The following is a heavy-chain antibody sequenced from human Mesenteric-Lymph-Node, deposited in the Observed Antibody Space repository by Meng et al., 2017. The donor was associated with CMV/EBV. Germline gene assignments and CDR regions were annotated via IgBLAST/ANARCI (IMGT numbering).Heavy chain of an antibody. CDR2: INYSGST. V-gene: IGHV4-34*01. CDR3: ARGRLLWFGSSNWFDP. D-gene: IGHD3-10*01. CDR1: GGSFSDYY. J-gene: IGHJ5*02. Sequence: YGGSFSDYYWNWIRQPPGKGLEWIGEINYSGSTNYNPSLKSRVTMSVDTSKNHFSLKLNSVTAADTAVYYCARGRLLWFGSSNWFDPWGLGILVTVSS.